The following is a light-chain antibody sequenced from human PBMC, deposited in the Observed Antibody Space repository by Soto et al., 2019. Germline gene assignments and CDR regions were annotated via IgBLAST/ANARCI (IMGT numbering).Light chain of an antibody. CDR3: QHYHGLPYT. V-gene: IGKV1-5*01. CDR1: QGIRYR. J-gene: IGKJ2*01. CDR2: DAS. Sequence: DIQMTQSPSTLSASVGDRVTITCRASQGIRYRLAWHQQKPGRAPQVLIYDASTLQKGIPSRFNGSGFGTEFTLNISSLQPDDFATYSCQHYHGLPYTFGQGTKVQIK.